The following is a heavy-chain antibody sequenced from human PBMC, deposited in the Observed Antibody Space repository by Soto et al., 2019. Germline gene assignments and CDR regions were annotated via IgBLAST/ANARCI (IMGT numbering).Heavy chain of an antibody. Sequence: QVQLVESGGGVVQPGRSLRLSCAASGFTFNNYGMHWVRQAPGKGLEWVAVISYDGSNKYYADSVKGRFTISRDNSKNTLYLQMNSLRAEDTAVYYCAKGRTSLPYYYYGMDVWGQGTTVTVSS. CDR2: ISYDGSNK. V-gene: IGHV3-30*18. CDR3: AKGRTSLPYYYYGMDV. J-gene: IGHJ6*02. CDR1: GFTFNNYG.